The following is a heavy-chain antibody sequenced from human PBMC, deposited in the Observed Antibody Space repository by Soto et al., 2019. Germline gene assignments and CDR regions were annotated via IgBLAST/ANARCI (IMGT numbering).Heavy chain of an antibody. J-gene: IGHJ3*02. CDR3: ARDRSQFVVVPAVSYARGAPDAFDM. D-gene: IGHD2-2*01. V-gene: IGHV4-59*01. CDR1: GGSISSYY. CDR2: IYYSGST. Sequence: PSETLSLTCTVSGGSISSYYWSWIRQPPGKGLEWIGYIYYSGSTTYNPSLKSRVTISVDTSKNQFSRKLSSVTAADTAVYYCARDRSQFVVVPAVSYARGAPDAFDMCGQGTMVTV.